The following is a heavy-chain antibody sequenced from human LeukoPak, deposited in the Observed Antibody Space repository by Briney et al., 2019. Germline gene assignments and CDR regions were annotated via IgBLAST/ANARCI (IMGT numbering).Heavy chain of an antibody. CDR1: GFTFRNYW. J-gene: IGHJ4*02. D-gene: IGHD6-19*01. V-gene: IGHV3-74*01. Sequence: GGSLRLSCAASGFTFRNYWMHWVRQAPGKGLAWVSRINSDGSSTLYADSVKGRFTISRDNAKNTLYLQVNSLRGEDTAEYYCARDSFEVAGDFDYWGQGTLVTVSS. CDR3: ARDSFEVAGDFDY. CDR2: INSDGSST.